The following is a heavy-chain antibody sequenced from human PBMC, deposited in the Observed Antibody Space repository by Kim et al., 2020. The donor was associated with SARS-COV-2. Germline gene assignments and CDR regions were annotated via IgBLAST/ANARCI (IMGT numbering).Heavy chain of an antibody. CDR1: GGSISSSGYY. D-gene: IGHD2-2*02. J-gene: IGHJ4*02. CDR2: VYYTGAT. Sequence: SETLSLTCTVSGGSISSSGYYWGWIRQPPGKGLEWIGSVYYTGATYYDPSLKSRVTISVDTSKNQFSLKLNSVTAVDTAVYYCARHCRGTSIRFLGLYHFETCGPGALVTVSS. CDR3: ARHCRGTSIRFLGLYHFET. V-gene: IGHV4-39*01.